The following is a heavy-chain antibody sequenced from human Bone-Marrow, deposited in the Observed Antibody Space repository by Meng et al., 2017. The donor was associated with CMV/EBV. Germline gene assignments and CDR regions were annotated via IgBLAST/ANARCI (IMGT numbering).Heavy chain of an antibody. V-gene: IGHV4-34*01. CDR2: INHSGST. CDR1: GGSFSGYY. J-gene: IGHJ4*02. D-gene: IGHD6-19*01. CDR3: ARAQAVAGRFCVY. Sequence: QVQLQQWGEGLLKPSETLSLTCAVYGGSFSGYYWSWIRQPPGKGLEWIGEINHSGSTNYNPSLKSRVTISVDTSKNQFSLKLSSVTAADTAVYYCARAQAVAGRFCVYWGQGTLVTVSS.